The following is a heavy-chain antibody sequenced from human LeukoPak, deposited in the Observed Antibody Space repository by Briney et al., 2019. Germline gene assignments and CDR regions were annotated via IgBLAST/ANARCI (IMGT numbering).Heavy chain of an antibody. CDR1: GFTFSSYS. Sequence: GGSLRLSCAAAGFTFSSYSMNWVRQAPGKGLEWVALISYDGSNKYYADSVKGRFTISRDNSKNTLSLQMNSLRAEDTAVYYCEATMIVATYWGQGTLVTVSS. CDR2: ISYDGSNK. CDR3: EATMIVATY. J-gene: IGHJ4*02. D-gene: IGHD3-22*01. V-gene: IGHV3-30*03.